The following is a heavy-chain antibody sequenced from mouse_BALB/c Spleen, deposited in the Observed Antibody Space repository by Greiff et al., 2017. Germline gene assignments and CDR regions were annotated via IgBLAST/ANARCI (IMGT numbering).Heavy chain of an antibody. J-gene: IGHJ3*01. D-gene: IGHD1-1*02. CDR1: GYTFTSYN. V-gene: IGHV1-12*01. Sequence: QVQLQQPGAELVKPGASVKMSCKASGYTFTSYNMHWVKQTPGQGLEWIGAIYPGNGDTSYNQKFKGKATLTADKSSSTAYMQLSSLTSEDSAVYYCARAYGLGAYWGQGTLVTVSA. CDR3: ARAYGLGAY. CDR2: IYPGNGDT.